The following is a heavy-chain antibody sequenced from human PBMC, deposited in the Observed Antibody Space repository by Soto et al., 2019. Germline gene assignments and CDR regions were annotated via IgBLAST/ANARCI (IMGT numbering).Heavy chain of an antibody. D-gene: IGHD2-2*01. Sequence: ASVKVSCKASGGTFSSYAISWVRQAPGQGLEWMGGIIPIFGTANYAQKFQGRVTITADESTSTAYMELSSLRSEDTAVYYCAPDSSPRPVGPTPYRPDLDYWGQGTLVTVSS. CDR1: GGTFSSYA. V-gene: IGHV1-69*13. CDR3: APDSSPRPVGPTPYRPDLDY. J-gene: IGHJ4*02. CDR2: IIPIFGTA.